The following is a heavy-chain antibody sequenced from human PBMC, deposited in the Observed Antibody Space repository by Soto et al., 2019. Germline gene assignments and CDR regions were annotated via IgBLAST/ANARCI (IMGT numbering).Heavy chain of an antibody. J-gene: IGHJ4*02. CDR1: GFSMNTPGVG. D-gene: IGHD3-16*01. CDR2: IHWNDYK. Sequence: QITLKESGPTLVKPTQTLTLTCTFSGFSMNTPGVGVGWIRQPPGKALECLAVIHWNDYKRYSPSLKNRLSINKDTSKNQVVLTMADMDPVDSATYFCAHRLRENMILPLLRPFDYWGQGILVTVSS. V-gene: IGHV2-5*01. CDR3: AHRLRENMILPLLRPFDY.